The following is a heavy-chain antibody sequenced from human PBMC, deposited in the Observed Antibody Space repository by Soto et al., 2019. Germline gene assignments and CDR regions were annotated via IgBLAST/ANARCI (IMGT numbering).Heavy chain of an antibody. CDR1: GYTFTSYG. J-gene: IGHJ5*02. V-gene: IGHV1-18*01. CDR3: ARDREYNWNYNWFDP. Sequence: ASVKVSCKASGYTFTSYGIXWLRQAPGQGLEWMGWISTYNGNTNFTQKLQGRVTMTTDTSTSTAYMELRSLRSDDTAVYYCARDREYNWNYNWFDPWGQGTLVTVSS. CDR2: ISTYNGNT. D-gene: IGHD1-7*01.